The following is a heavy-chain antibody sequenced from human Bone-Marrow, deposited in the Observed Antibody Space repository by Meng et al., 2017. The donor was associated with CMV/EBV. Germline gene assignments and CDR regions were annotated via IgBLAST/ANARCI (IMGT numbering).Heavy chain of an antibody. CDR1: GGTFSSYA. CDR3: AREGDGPLGY. CDR2: IIPILGIA. D-gene: IGHD5-24*01. J-gene: IGHJ4*02. Sequence: SVKVSCKASGGTFSSYAISWVRQAPGQGLEWMGGIIPILGIANYAQKFQGRVTITADKSTSTAYMELSSLRSEDTAVYYGAREGDGPLGYWGQGTLVTVSS. V-gene: IGHV1-69*10.